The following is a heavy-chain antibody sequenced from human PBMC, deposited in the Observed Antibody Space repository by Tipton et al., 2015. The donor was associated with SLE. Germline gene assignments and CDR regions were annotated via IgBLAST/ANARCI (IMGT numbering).Heavy chain of an antibody. CDR1: GGSIDTAY. CDR3: ARSYYDFWSASVRGYFDY. J-gene: IGHJ4*02. D-gene: IGHD3-3*01. CDR2: IYYSGGT. V-gene: IGHV4-59*01. Sequence: LRLSCTVSGGSIDTAYWSWIRQPPGKGLEWIGYIYYSGGTNYNPSLKSRVTISVDTSKNQFSLKLNSVTAADTAVYYCARSYYDFWSASVRGYFDYWGQGTLVTVSS.